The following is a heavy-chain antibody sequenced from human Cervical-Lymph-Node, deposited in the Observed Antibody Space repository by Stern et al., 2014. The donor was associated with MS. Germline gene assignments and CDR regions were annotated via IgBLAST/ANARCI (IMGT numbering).Heavy chain of an antibody. CDR3: ARDNREEWELDMFDY. Sequence: VHLVESGGGVVQPGRSLRLSCAASGFTFSSYGVHWVRQAPGKGLEWVAVIWYDGSNKYYADSVKGRFTISRDNSKNTLYLQMNSLRAEDTAVYYCARDNREEWELDMFDYWGQGTLVTVSS. D-gene: IGHD1-26*01. CDR2: IWYDGSNK. J-gene: IGHJ4*02. V-gene: IGHV3-33*01. CDR1: GFTFSSYG.